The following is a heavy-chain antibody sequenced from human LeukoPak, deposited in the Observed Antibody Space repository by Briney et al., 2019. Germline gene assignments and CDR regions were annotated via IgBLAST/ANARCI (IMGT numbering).Heavy chain of an antibody. J-gene: IGHJ3*02. V-gene: IGHV3-23*01. D-gene: IGHD6-19*01. CDR1: GFNFSSFG. CDR2: ISFIIST. Sequence: PGGSLRLSCAASGFNFSSFGVNWVRQGPGKGLEWVSGISFIISTWSADSVKGRFTISRDNSKNTVYLQMNSLRDDDTAVYYCAKGTSSLNYDALDIWGQGTLVTVSS. CDR3: AKGTSSLNYDALDI.